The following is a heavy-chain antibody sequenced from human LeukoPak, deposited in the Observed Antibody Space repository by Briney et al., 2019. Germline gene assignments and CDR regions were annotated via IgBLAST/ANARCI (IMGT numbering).Heavy chain of an antibody. Sequence: GGSLRLSCEASGFTFSSYGIHWVRQAPGKGLEWVAVIWSDGSNKYYADSVKGRFTISRDNSKNTLYLQLNSLRAEDTAVYYCARRQYYYDSSGSAFDIWGQGTMVTVSS. D-gene: IGHD3-22*01. CDR2: IWSDGSNK. J-gene: IGHJ3*02. V-gene: IGHV3-33*01. CDR1: GFTFSSYG. CDR3: ARRQYYYDSSGSAFDI.